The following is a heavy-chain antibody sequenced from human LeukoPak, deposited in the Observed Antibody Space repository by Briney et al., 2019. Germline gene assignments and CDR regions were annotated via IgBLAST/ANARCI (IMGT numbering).Heavy chain of an antibody. D-gene: IGHD2-2*01. CDR1: GFTFSSYG. CDR2: IRYDGSNK. V-gene: IGHV3-30*02. Sequence: QTGGSLRLSCAASGFTFSSYGMHWVRQAPGKGLEWVAFIRYDGSNKYYAASVKGRFTISRDNSKNTLYLQMNSLRAEDTAVYYCAEVPAANYWGQGTLVTVSS. J-gene: IGHJ4*02. CDR3: AEVPAANY.